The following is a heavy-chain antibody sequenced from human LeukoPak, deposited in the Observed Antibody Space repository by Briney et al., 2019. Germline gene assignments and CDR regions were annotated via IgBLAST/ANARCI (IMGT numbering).Heavy chain of an antibody. CDR2: INHSGST. CDR1: GGSFSGYY. CDR3: ARVTRPGGWEFSDY. J-gene: IGHJ4*02. D-gene: IGHD3-10*01. V-gene: IGHV4-34*01. Sequence: SETLSLTCAVYGGSFSGYYWSWIRQPPGKGLEWIGEINHSGSTNYNPSLKSRVTISVDTSKNQFSLKLSSVTAADTAVYYCARVTRPGGWEFSDYWGQGTLVTVSS.